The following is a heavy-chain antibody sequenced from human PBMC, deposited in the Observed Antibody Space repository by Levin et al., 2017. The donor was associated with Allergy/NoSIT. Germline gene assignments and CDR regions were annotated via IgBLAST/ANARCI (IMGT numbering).Heavy chain of an antibody. CDR2: INYRGVT. J-gene: IGHJ6*02. Sequence: KASETLSLTCSVSGGSVSSGTYYWSWIRRPPGKELEWIGYINYRGVTKYNPSLQSRVTISVDTSKTEFSLKVTSVTAADTAVYYCARNRIIVSGGNDYYYGMDVWGQGTTVTVSS. V-gene: IGHV4-61*01. CDR3: ARNRIIVSGGNDYYYGMDV. D-gene: IGHD5/OR15-5a*01. CDR1: GGSVSSGTYY.